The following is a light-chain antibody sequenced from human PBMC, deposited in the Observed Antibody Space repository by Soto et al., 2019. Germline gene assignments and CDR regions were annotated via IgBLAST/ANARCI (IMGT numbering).Light chain of an antibody. V-gene: IGKV3-20*01. CDR2: GAS. J-gene: IGKJ3*01. Sequence: EIVLTQSPGTLSLSPGERATLSCRASQSVSNSYLAWYQQKPGQAPRLLIYGASSRATGIPDRFSGSGSGTDFTLIISRLEPEDFAVYYCHQYGSSFTFGPGTKVDIK. CDR1: QSVSNSY. CDR3: HQYGSSFT.